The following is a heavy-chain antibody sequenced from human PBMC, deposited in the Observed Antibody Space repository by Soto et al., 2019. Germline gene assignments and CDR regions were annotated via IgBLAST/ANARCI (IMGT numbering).Heavy chain of an antibody. V-gene: IGHV4-59*08. CDR1: GGSISSYY. CDR2: IYYSGST. J-gene: IGHJ6*02. Sequence: SETLSLTCTVSGGSISSYYWSWIRQPPGKGLEWIGYIYYSGSTNYNPSLKSRVTISVDTSKNQFSLKLSSVTAADTAVYYCASDYYYDSSGYYPDTRYYYGMDVWGQGTTVTVSS. CDR3: ASDYYYDSSGYYPDTRYYYGMDV. D-gene: IGHD3-22*01.